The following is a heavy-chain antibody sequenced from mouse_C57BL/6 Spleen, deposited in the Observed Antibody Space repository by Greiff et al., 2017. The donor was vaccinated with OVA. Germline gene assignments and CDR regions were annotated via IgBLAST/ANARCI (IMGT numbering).Heavy chain of an antibody. D-gene: IGHD2-4*01. CDR3: AREDDYGYAMDY. J-gene: IGHJ4*01. CDR2: IYPGDGDT. CDR1: GYAFSSYW. V-gene: IGHV1-80*01. Sequence: QVQLKESGAELVKPGASVKISCKASGYAFSSYWMNWVKQRPGKGLEWIGQIYPGDGDTNYNGKFKGKATLTADKSSSTAYMQLSSLTSEDSAVYFCAREDDYGYAMDYWGQGTSVTVSS.